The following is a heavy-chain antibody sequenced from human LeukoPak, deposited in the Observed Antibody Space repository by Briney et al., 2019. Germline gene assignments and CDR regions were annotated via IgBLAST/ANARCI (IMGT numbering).Heavy chain of an antibody. J-gene: IGHJ4*02. CDR1: GYSIRSGYS. V-gene: IGHV4-38-2*02. CDR2: ISHSGST. Sequence: SETLSLTCIVSGYSIRSGYSWGWIRQPPGKGLEWMGTISHSGSTNYNPSLKSRVTMSVDTSKNQFSLKLNSVTATDTAVYYCASAFSTYDPFDSWGQGTLVTVSS. D-gene: IGHD4-11*01. CDR3: ASAFSTYDPFDS.